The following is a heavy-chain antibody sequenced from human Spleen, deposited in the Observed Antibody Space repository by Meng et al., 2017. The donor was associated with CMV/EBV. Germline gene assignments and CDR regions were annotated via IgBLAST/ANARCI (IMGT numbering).Heavy chain of an antibody. CDR3: ARHRWDCSTTSCYWNY. CDR2: INHSGST. CDR1: GFTFSNYE. V-gene: IGHV4-34*01. D-gene: IGHD2-2*01. Sequence: GSLRLSCAASGFTFSNYEMNWVRQPPGKGLEWIGEINHSGSTNYNPSLKSRVTISVDTSKNQFSLKLSSVTAADTAMYYCARHRWDCSTTSCYWNYWGQGSLVTVSS. J-gene: IGHJ4*02.